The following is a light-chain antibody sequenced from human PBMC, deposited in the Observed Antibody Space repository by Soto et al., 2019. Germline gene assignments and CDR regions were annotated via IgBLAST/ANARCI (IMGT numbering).Light chain of an antibody. CDR1: SSNIGSNY. J-gene: IGLJ2*01. CDR2: RNN. CDR3: AAWDDSLSGLG. V-gene: IGLV1-47*01. Sequence: QAVVTQPPSASGTPGQRVTISCSGSSSNIGSNYVYWYQQLPGTAPKLLIYRNNQRPSGVPDRFSGSKSGTSASLAISGLRSEDEADYYCAAWDDSLSGLGIGGGTKLTVL.